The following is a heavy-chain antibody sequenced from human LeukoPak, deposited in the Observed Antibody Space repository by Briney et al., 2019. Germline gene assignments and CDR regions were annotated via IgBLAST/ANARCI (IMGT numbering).Heavy chain of an antibody. Sequence: PSETLSLTCTVSGGSISSSSYYWGWIRQPPGKGLEWIGSIYYSGSTYYNPSLTSRVTISVDTCKNQFSLKLSSVTAADTAVYYCARVTAYDGSGYYKYYFDYWGQGTLVTVSS. V-gene: IGHV4-39*01. CDR3: ARVTAYDGSGYYKYYFDY. J-gene: IGHJ4*02. CDR1: GGSISSSSYY. CDR2: IYYSGST. D-gene: IGHD3-22*01.